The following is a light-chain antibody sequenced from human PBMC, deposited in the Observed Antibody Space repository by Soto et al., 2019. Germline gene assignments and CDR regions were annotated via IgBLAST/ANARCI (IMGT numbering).Light chain of an antibody. CDR3: QQYNNWPRWA. V-gene: IGKV3-15*01. CDR1: QSVSNN. J-gene: IGKJ1*01. Sequence: EIAMTQSPATLSVSPGERATLSCRASQSVSNNLAWYQQKHGQAPRLLFYGASTRATGIPARFSGSGSGTEFTLTISSLQSEDFAVYFCQQYNNWPRWAFGQGTKVDIK. CDR2: GAS.